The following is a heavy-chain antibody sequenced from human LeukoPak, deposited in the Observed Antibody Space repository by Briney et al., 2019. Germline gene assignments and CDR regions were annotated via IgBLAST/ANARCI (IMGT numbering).Heavy chain of an antibody. V-gene: IGHV4-61*02. D-gene: IGHD6-13*01. CDR1: GGSISSGSYY. Sequence: SETLSLTCTVSGGSISSGSYYWSWIRQPAGKGLEWIGRIYTSGSTNYNPSLESRVTISVDTSKNQFSLKLSSVTAADTAVYYCARPVSPLYSSSWYDYWGQGTLVTVSS. CDR2: IYTSGST. CDR3: ARPVSPLYSSSWYDY. J-gene: IGHJ4*02.